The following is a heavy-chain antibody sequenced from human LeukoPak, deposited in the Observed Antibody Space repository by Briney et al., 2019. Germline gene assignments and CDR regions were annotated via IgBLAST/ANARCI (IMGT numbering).Heavy chain of an antibody. Sequence: SETLSLTCTVSGGSMSSYYWSWIRQPPGKGLEWIGYIYDSGSTNHNPSLKSRVTISVDTSKNQFSLKLRSVTAADTAVYYCARSVFPYYSGSGSPYNVDVRRNSCFDFWGQGTLVTVSS. V-gene: IGHV4-59*08. CDR2: IYDSGST. CDR1: GGSMSSYY. J-gene: IGHJ4*02. D-gene: IGHD3-10*01. CDR3: ARSVFPYYSGSGSPYNVDVRRNSCFDF.